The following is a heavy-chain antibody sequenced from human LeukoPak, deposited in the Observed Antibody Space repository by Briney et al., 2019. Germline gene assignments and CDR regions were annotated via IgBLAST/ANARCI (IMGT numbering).Heavy chain of an antibody. CDR2: IYYSGST. V-gene: IGHV4-39*02. CDR1: GGSISGSSYY. J-gene: IGHJ4*02. D-gene: IGHD2-15*01. CDR3: ARGYCSGGSCYPFDY. Sequence: SETLSLTCTVSGGSISGSSYYWGWIRQPPGKGLEWIGRIYYSGSTYYNPSLKSRVTISVDTSKNQFSLKLNSVTATDTAVYYCARGYCSGGSCYPFDYWGQGTLVTVSS.